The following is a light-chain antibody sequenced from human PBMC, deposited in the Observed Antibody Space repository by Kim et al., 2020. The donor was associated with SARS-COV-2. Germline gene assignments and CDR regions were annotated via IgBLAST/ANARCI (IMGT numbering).Light chain of an antibody. V-gene: IGLV3-19*01. Sequence: ALGQTVRLTCQGDSLRSYYASWYQQKPGQAPVLVFYGKNNRPSGIPDRFSGSYSGNTASLTITAAQAEDEADYYCNSRESSANHWMFGGGTQLTVL. CDR1: SLRSYY. CDR3: NSRESSANHWM. CDR2: GKN. J-gene: IGLJ3*02.